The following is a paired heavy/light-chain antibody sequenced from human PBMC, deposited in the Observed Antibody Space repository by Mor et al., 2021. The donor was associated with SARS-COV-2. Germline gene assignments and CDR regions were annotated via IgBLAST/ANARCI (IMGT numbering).Heavy chain of an antibody. D-gene: IGHD3-9*01. Sequence: QVQLVQSGAEVKKPGSSVKVSCKASGGTFSSYAISWVRQAPGQGLEWMGGIIPIFGTANYAQKFQGRVTITADESTSTAYMELSSLRSEDTAVYYCAHPRLNYDILTGFSSSWYSFDYWGQGTLVTVSS. V-gene: IGHV1-69*01. J-gene: IGHJ4*02. CDR3: AHPRLNYDILTGFSSSWYSFDY. CDR2: IIPIFGTA. CDR1: GGTFSSYA.
Light chain of an antibody. CDR3: QQYNNWPR. CDR1: QSVSSN. V-gene: IGKV3-15*01. CDR2: GAS. Sequence: EIVMTQSPATLSVSPGERATLSCRASQSVSSNLAWYQQKPGQAPRLLIYGASTRATGIPARFSGSGSGTEFTLTISSLQSEDFAVYYCQQYNNWPRFGQGTRLEIK. J-gene: IGKJ5*01.